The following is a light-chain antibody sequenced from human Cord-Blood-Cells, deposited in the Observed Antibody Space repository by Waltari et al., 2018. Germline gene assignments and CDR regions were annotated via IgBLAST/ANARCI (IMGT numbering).Light chain of an antibody. CDR2: EVS. J-gene: IGLJ2*01. V-gene: IGLV2-18*02. CDR3: SSYTSSSTYVV. CDR1: SSDVGSYNR. Sequence: QSALTQPPSVSGSPGQSVTISCTGTSSDVGSYNRVSWYQQPPGTAPKLMIYEVSNRRSGVPDRFSGSKSGNPASLTISGLQAEDEADYYCSSYTSSSTYVVFGGGTKLTVL.